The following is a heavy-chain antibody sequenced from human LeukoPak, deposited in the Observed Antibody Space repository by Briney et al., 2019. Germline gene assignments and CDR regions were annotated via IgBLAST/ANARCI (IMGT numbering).Heavy chain of an antibody. Sequence: SGGSLRLSCAASGFTFSSYAMHWVRQAPGKGLEWVAVISYDGSNKYYADSVKGRFTISRDNSKNTLYLQMNSLRAEDTAVYYCAKVPPGIAARLYYFDYWGQGTLVTVSS. V-gene: IGHV3-30*04. D-gene: IGHD6-6*01. J-gene: IGHJ4*02. CDR2: ISYDGSNK. CDR3: AKVPPGIAARLYYFDY. CDR1: GFTFSSYA.